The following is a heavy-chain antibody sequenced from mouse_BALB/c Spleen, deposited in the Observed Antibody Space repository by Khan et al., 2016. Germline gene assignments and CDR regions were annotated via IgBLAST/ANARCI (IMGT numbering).Heavy chain of an antibody. CDR3: AGGITTYAMDY. CDR1: GFNIKDTY. J-gene: IGHJ4*01. D-gene: IGHD2-4*01. Sequence: VQLQQPGAELVKPGASVKLSCTASGFNIKDTYMYWMKQRPEQGLEWIGKIDPANGDIKHDPKFQGKATITADPSSNTAYLQLSSLTSEDTAVYFCAGGITTYAMDYWGQGTSVTVSS. V-gene: IGHV14-3*02. CDR2: IDPANGDI.